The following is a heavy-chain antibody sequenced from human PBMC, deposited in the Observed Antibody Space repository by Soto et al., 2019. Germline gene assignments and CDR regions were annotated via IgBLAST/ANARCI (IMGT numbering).Heavy chain of an antibody. D-gene: IGHD3-10*01. CDR3: ARNPACGESIPYNYFDY. CDR2: INHSGST. Sequence: QVQLQQWGAGLLKPSETLSLTCAVYGGSFSGYYWSWIRQPPGKGLEWIGEINHSGSTNYNPSLKSRVTISVESSKNQFSLKLSSVTAADTAVYYCARNPACGESIPYNYFDYWGQGTLVTVSS. V-gene: IGHV4-34*01. CDR1: GGSFSGYY. J-gene: IGHJ4*02.